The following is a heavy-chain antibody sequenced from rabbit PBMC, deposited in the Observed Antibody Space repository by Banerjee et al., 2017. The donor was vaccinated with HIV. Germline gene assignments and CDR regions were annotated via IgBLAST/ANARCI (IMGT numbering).Heavy chain of an antibody. Sequence: QEQLVESGGGLVQPEGSLTLTCTASGFSFSSTYYMCWVRQALGKGLEWIGCIGTGSGSTYYASWAKGRFTISKTSSTTVTLQMTSLTAVDTATYFCASGAGYPGYGYPTYYFDLWGPGTLVTVS. V-gene: IGHV1S45*01. J-gene: IGHJ4*01. CDR1: GFSFSSTYY. CDR2: IGTGSGST. CDR3: ASGAGYPGYGYPTYYFDL. D-gene: IGHD7-1*01.